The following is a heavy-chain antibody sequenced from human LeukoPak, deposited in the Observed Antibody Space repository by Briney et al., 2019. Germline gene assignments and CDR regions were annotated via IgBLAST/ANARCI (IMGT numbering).Heavy chain of an antibody. CDR2: IRSKANYYAT. D-gene: IGHD1-7*01. V-gene: IGHV3-73*01. CDR3: TTDLLRGPNRELWVDY. Sequence: GGSLRLSCAASGFTFSGSAMHWVRQASGKGLEWVGRIRSKANYYATAYAASVKGRFTISRDDSKTTLYLQMDSLKSEDTAVYYCTTDLLRGPNRELWVDYWGQGTLVTVSS. CDR1: GFTFSGSA. J-gene: IGHJ4*02.